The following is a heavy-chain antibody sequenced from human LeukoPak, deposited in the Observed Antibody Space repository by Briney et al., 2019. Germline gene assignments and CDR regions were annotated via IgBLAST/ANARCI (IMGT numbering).Heavy chain of an antibody. CDR3: ARVYCSGGNCYHFDH. CDR1: GGSISSYY. Sequence: KTSETLSLICTVSGGSISSYYWTWIRQPAGRGLEWIGRIYSSGSTDYNPSLKSRITMSLDTSKNQFSLKLRSVTAADTAVYYCARVYCSGGNCYHFDHWGQGTLVTVSS. D-gene: IGHD2-15*01. CDR2: IYSSGST. J-gene: IGHJ4*02. V-gene: IGHV4-4*07.